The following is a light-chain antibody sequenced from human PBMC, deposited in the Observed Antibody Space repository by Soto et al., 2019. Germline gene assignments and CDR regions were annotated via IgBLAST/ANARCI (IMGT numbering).Light chain of an antibody. CDR1: QSVSSN. CDR2: GAS. Sequence: EMVMTQSPATLSVSPGQRATLSCRASQSVSSNLAWYQQKPGQAPRLLIYGASTRATGIPARFSGSGSGTEFTLTISSLEPEDFAVYYCQQRSSWPLFGGGTKVDIK. J-gene: IGKJ4*01. CDR3: QQRSSWPL. V-gene: IGKV3-15*01.